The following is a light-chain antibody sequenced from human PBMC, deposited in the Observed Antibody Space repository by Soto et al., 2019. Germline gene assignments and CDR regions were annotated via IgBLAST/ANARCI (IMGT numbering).Light chain of an antibody. CDR3: MQGTRWSPWT. J-gene: IGKJ1*01. CDR2: KVS. V-gene: IGKV2-30*01. Sequence: DVVMTQSPLSLPVTLGQPASISCRSSQSLVYSDGNTYLNWFQQRPGQSPRRLIYKVSNRDSGVPDRFSGSGSRPDCTLKISRVEAEDLVVYYCMQGTRWSPWTFSHGIKVEIK. CDR1: QSLVYSDGNTY.